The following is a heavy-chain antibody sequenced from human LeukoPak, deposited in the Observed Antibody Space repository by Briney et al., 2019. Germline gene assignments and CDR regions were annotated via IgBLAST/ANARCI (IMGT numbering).Heavy chain of an antibody. CDR1: GFTFSSYA. CDR3: AKDYSGSYFTPKNCFDY. D-gene: IGHD1-26*01. V-gene: IGHV3-23*01. Sequence: PGGSLRLSCAASGFTFSSYAMSWVRQAPGKGLEWVSAISGSGGSTYYADSVKGRFTISRDNSKNTLYLQMNSLRAEDTAVYYCAKDYSGSYFTPKNCFDYWGQGTLVTVSS. J-gene: IGHJ4*02. CDR2: ISGSGGST.